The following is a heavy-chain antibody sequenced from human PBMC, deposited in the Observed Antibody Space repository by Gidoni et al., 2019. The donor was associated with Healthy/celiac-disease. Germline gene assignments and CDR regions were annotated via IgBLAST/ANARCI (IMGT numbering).Heavy chain of an antibody. J-gene: IGHJ3*02. CDR3: ARVGTDDAFDI. CDR2: IYYSGST. V-gene: IGHV4-30-4*01. CDR1: GGPISSGDYY. D-gene: IGHD1-1*01. Sequence: QVQLQESGPALLKPSPPLSLTCTVSGGPISSGDYYWSWIRQPPGKGLEWIGYIYYSGSTYYNPPLKSRVTISVDTSKNQFSLKLSSVTAADTAVYYCARVGTDDAFDIWGQGTMVTVSS.